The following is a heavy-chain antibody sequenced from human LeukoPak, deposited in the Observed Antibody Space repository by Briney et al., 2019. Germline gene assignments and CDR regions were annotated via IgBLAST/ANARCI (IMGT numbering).Heavy chain of an antibody. V-gene: IGHV3-23*01. CDR2: ISGSGGST. D-gene: IGHD2-15*01. Sequence: QSGGSLRLSCEVSGFSFSNFAMSWVRQAAGKGLEWVSAISGSGGSTYYAGSVQGRFTISRDNSKNSLYLQMNSLRAEDTAVYYCARGRYCSGGSCSPPFDYWGQGTLVTVSS. CDR3: ARGRYCSGGSCSPPFDY. CDR1: GFSFSNFA. J-gene: IGHJ4*02.